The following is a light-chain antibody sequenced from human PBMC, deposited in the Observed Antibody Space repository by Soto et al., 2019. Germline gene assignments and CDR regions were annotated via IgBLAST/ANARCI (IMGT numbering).Light chain of an antibody. J-gene: IGLJ1*01. CDR1: SSDVGGYNY. Sequence: QSVLTQPASVSGSPGQSITISCTGTSSDVGGYNYVSWYQQHPGKAPKLMIYDVGNRPSGVSNRFSGSKSGNTASLTISGLQAEDEADYYCSSNTSSSTLYVFGTGTKVPVL. V-gene: IGLV2-14*01. CDR2: DVG. CDR3: SSNTSSSTLYV.